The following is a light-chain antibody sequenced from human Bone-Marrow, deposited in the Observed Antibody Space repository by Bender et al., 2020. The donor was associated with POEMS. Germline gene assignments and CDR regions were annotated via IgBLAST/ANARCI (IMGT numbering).Light chain of an antibody. Sequence: QSALTQAASVSGSLGQSITISCTGTSSDIGGYNYVSWYQQHPGKAPKLMIYDVDSRPSGLFHRFSGSKSGDTASLTISGLQAEDEADYYCASYTSRNTVVFGGGTKVTVL. J-gene: IGLJ3*02. CDR1: SSDIGGYNY. CDR3: ASYTSRNTVV. CDR2: DVD. V-gene: IGLV2-14*03.